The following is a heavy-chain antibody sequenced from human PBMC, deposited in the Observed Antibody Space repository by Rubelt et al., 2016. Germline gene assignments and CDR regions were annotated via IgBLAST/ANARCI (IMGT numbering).Heavy chain of an antibody. Sequence: GLEWIGYIYYSGSTNYNPSLKSRVTISVDTSKNQFSLKLSSVTAADTAVYYCARAISGYPYYWGQGTLVTVSS. J-gene: IGHJ4*02. CDR3: ARAISGYPYY. D-gene: IGHD5-12*01. CDR2: IYYSGST. V-gene: IGHV4-59*01.